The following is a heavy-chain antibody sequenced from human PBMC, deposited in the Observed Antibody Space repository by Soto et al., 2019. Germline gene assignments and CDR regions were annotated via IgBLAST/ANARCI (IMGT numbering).Heavy chain of an antibody. CDR1: GASISSDY. J-gene: IGHJ5*02. Sequence: QVQLQESGPGLVRPSETLSLTCSVSGASISSDYWSWVRQSPGKGLEWIGYIFHSGRTTYNPSLKSRVTISVDKSKNQFSLNLTSVTASDTAVYFCARVPTQGWFDPWGQGTLVNVSS. V-gene: IGHV4-59*01. CDR2: IFHSGRT. CDR3: ARVPTQGWFDP.